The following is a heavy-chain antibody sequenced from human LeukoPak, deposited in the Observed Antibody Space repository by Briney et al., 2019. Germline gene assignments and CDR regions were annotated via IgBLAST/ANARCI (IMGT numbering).Heavy chain of an antibody. Sequence: GGSLRLSCAASGFTFSSYSMNWVRQAPGKGLEWVAFIRYDGSNKYYADSVKGRFTISRDNSKNTLYLQMNSLRAEDTAVYYCARRGFLDPTYYYYYMDVWGKGATVTVSS. J-gene: IGHJ6*03. V-gene: IGHV3-33*08. CDR1: GFTFSSYS. CDR2: IRYDGSNK. CDR3: ARRGFLDPTYYYYYMDV. D-gene: IGHD3/OR15-3a*01.